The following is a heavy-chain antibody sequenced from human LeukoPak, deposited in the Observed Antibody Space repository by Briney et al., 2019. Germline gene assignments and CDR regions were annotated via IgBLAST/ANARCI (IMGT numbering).Heavy chain of an antibody. CDR1: GFTFSSYA. J-gene: IGHJ3*02. V-gene: IGHV3-30-3*01. CDR2: ISYDGSNK. Sequence: GGSLRLSCAASGFTFSSYAMPWVRQAPGKGLEWVAVISYDGSNKYYADSVKGRFTISRDNSKNTLYLQMNSLRAEDTAVYYCAREWELLSDAFDIWGQGTMVTVSS. D-gene: IGHD1-26*01. CDR3: AREWELLSDAFDI.